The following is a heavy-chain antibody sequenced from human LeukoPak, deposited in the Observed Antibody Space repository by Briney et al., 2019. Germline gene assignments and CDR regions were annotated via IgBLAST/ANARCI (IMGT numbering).Heavy chain of an antibody. CDR3: AKTRRHYYGSGKNLTPWPAGMDV. V-gene: IGHV4-39*07. J-gene: IGHJ6*02. CDR1: GGSISSSSYY. CDR2: IYYSGST. Sequence: SETLSLTCTVSGGSISSSSYYWGWIRQPPGKGLEWIGSIYYSGSTYYNPSLKSRVTISVDTSKNQFSLTLSSVTAADTAVYYCAKTRRHYYGSGKNLTPWPAGMDVWGQGTTVTVS. D-gene: IGHD3-10*01.